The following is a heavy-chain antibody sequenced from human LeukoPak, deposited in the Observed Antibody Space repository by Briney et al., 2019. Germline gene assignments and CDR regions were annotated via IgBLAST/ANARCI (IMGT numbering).Heavy chain of an antibody. Sequence: PGGSLRLSCAASGFTFDDYAIHWVRQAPGKGLEWVSGISWNSGNIGYADSVKGRFTISRDNAKNSLYLQMNSLRAEDTAVYYCAKRPTAGDYWGQGTLVTVSS. V-gene: IGHV3-9*01. CDR3: AKRPTAGDY. CDR1: GFTFDDYA. CDR2: ISWNSGNI. J-gene: IGHJ4*02.